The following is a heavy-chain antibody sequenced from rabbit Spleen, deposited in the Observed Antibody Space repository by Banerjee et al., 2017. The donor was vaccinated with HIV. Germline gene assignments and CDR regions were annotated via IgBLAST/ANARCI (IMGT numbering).Heavy chain of an antibody. CDR2: IWSGSHGNT. Sequence: QEQLEESGGDLVKPEGSLTLTCKASGFSLDNNYVMRWVRQAPGKGLEWIGCIWSGSHGNTYYASWAKGRFTISKTSSTTVTLQMTSLTAADTATYFCARDTSSSFSSYGMDLWGPAPWSPS. V-gene: IGHV1S45*01. J-gene: IGHJ6*01. CDR1: GFSLDNNYV. D-gene: IGHD1-1*01. CDR3: ARDTSSSFSSYGMDL.